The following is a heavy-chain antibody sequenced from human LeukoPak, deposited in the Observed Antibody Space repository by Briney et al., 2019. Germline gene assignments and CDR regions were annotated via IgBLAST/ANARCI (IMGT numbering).Heavy chain of an antibody. CDR1: GFTFSSYW. J-gene: IGHJ6*02. D-gene: IGHD3-22*01. Sequence: PGGSLRLSCAASGFTFSSYWMSWVRQAPGKGLEWVANIKQDGSGKYYVDSVKGRFTISRDNAKNSLYLQMNSLRAEDTAVYYCARLIVVVITTRPYGMDVWGQGTTVTVSS. V-gene: IGHV3-7*01. CDR2: IKQDGSGK. CDR3: ARLIVVVITTRPYGMDV.